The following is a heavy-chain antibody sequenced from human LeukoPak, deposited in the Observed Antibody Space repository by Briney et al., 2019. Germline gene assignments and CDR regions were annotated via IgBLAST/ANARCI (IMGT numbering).Heavy chain of an antibody. J-gene: IGHJ6*02. D-gene: IGHD3-10*01. CDR1: GFTFTSSA. Sequence: SAKVSCKASGFTFTSSAMQWVRQARGQRLEWIGWIVVGSGNTNYPQKFQERVTITRDMSTSTAYMELSSLRSEDTAVYYCAAGPHTGHYYYYGMDVWGQGTTVTVSS. CDR3: AAGPHTGHYYYYGMDV. CDR2: IVVGSGNT. V-gene: IGHV1-58*02.